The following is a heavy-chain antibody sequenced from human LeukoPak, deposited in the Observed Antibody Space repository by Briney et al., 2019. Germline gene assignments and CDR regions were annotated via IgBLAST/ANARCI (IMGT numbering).Heavy chain of an antibody. Sequence: PGGSLRLSCAASGFTFRSYGMHWVRQAPGKGLEWVAFIRYDGSNKYCADSVKGRFTISRDNSKNTLYLQMNSLRAEDTAVYYCAKDPHYYDSSGYYSESWFDPWGQGTLVTVSS. V-gene: IGHV3-30*02. D-gene: IGHD3-22*01. CDR2: IRYDGSNK. CDR1: GFTFRSYG. CDR3: AKDPHYYDSSGYYSESWFDP. J-gene: IGHJ5*02.